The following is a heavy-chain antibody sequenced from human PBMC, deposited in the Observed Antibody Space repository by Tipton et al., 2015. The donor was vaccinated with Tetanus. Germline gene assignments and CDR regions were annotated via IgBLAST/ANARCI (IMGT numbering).Heavy chain of an antibody. J-gene: IGHJ4*02. CDR3: AKGGTIMIWNYYVDS. CDR1: GFTFSSYA. CDR2: ISGSGGST. D-gene: IGHD3-16*01. V-gene: IGHV3-23*01. Sequence: GSLRLSCAASGFTFSSYAMSWVRQAPGKGLEWVSAISGSGGSTYYADSVKGRFTISRDNSKNTQYLQMNSLRAEDTAVYYCAKGGTIMIWNYYVDSWGQGTLFTVSS.